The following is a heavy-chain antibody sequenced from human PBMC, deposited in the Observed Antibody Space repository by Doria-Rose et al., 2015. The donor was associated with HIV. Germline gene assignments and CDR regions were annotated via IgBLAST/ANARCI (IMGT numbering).Heavy chain of an antibody. D-gene: IGHD6-13*01. CDR1: GVSLSSPGMG. CDR2: IFSADER. J-gene: IGHJ4*02. Sequence: QVTLKESGPVLVKPTETLTLTCTVSGVSLSSPGMGVSWIRQPPGKALEWLANIFSADERSYKTSLKSRLTIARGTSKSQVVLTMTDMVPVDTATYYCARIKSSRWYHKYYFDFWGQGTLVIVSA. V-gene: IGHV2-26*01. CDR3: ARIKSSRWYHKYYFDF.